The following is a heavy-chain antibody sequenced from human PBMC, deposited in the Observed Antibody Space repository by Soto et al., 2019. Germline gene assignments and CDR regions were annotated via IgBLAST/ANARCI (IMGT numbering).Heavy chain of an antibody. Sequence: QVQLQESGPGLVKPSQTLSLTCTVSGGSISSGGYYWSWIRQHPGKGLEWIGYIYYSGSTYYNPSLKIRVSISLDTSKNSFSLELGSVAYADAALYYCWGEPGIWGQATLVTVSS. CDR3: WGEPGI. D-gene: IGHD1-20*01. J-gene: IGHJ4*02. CDR1: GGSISSGGYY. V-gene: IGHV4-31*03. CDR2: IYYSGST.